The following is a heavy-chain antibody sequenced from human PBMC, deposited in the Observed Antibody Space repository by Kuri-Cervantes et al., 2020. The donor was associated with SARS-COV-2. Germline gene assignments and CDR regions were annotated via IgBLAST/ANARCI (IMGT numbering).Heavy chain of an antibody. CDR2: VYYSGST. D-gene: IGHD2/OR15-2a*01. CDR3: ARGSESPPFDY. V-gene: IGHV4-39*07. Sequence: SETLSLTCTVSGGSISSQSYYWGWIRQPPGKGLEWIGSVYYSGSTYYNPSLKSRVTISVDTSKNQFSLKLSSVTAADTAVYYCARGSESPPFDYWGQGTLVTVSS. J-gene: IGHJ4*02. CDR1: GGSISSQSYY.